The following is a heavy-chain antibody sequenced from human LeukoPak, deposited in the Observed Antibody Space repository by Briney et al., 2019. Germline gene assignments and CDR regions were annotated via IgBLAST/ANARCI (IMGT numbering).Heavy chain of an antibody. CDR2: IDWDDDK. CDR1: GFSLSTSRMR. D-gene: IGHD3-16*01. CDR3: ARTQLGFLDY. Sequence: SGPTLVNPTQTLTLTCTFSGFSLSTSRMRVSWIRQPPGKALEWLARIDWDDDKFYNTSLKTRLTISKDTSKNQVVLTMTNMDPVDTAMYYCARTQLGFLDYWGQGTLVTVSS. V-gene: IGHV2-70*04. J-gene: IGHJ4*02.